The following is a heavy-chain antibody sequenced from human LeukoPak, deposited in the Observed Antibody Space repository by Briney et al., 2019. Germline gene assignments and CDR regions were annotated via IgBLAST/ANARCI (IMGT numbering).Heavy chain of an antibody. CDR1: GFTVSSNY. CDR3: AKGGFYYDSSADGLFDY. V-gene: IGHV3-23*01. CDR2: ISGRDGNT. D-gene: IGHD3-22*01. Sequence: GGSLRLSCAASGFTVSSNYMSWVRQAPGKGLEWVSGISGRDGNTYYADSVKGRFTISRDNSKNTLYLQMNSLRAEDTAVYYCAKGGFYYDSSADGLFDYWGQGTLVTVSS. J-gene: IGHJ4*02.